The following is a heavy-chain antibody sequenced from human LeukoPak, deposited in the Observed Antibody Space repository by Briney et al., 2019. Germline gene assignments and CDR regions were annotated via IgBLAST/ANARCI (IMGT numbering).Heavy chain of an antibody. CDR3: ASPRYSYGVPTDY. CDR1: GFIFGDYA. CDR2: INGDGSST. J-gene: IGHJ4*02. Sequence: PGGSLRLSCTPSGFIFGDYAVSWVRQAPGKGLVWVSRINGDGSSTSYADSVKGRFTISRDNAKNTLYLQMNSLRAEDTAVYYCASPRYSYGVPTDYWGQGTLVTVSS. D-gene: IGHD5-24*01. V-gene: IGHV3-74*01.